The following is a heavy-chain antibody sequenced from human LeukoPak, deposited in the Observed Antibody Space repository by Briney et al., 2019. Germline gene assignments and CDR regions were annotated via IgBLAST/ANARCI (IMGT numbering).Heavy chain of an antibody. CDR2: IFSSGNT. J-gene: IGHJ4*02. D-gene: IGHD6-13*01. CDR3: ARMDGSNWTFDY. CDR1: GGSINNYY. Sequence: SETLSLTCSVSGGSINNYYWTWIRQPAGKGLEWIGRIFSSGNTNYNPSLKSRVTMSVDTSKTQFSLKLSSVTAADTAVYYCARMDGSNWTFDYWGQGTLVTVSS. V-gene: IGHV4-4*07.